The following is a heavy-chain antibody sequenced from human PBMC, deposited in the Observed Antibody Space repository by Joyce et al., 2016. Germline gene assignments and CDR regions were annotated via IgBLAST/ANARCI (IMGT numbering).Heavy chain of an antibody. J-gene: IGHJ3*02. Sequence: QVQLVQSGAEVKKPGASVKVSCKASGYTFTSYGISWVGQAPGQGLEWIGWISAYNGNTNDAQKLQGRVTMTTDTSTSTAYMELRSLRSDDTAVYYCARDFDQYYDFWSGDYSNDAFDIWGQGTMVTVSS. CDR2: ISAYNGNT. D-gene: IGHD3-3*01. CDR3: ARDFDQYYDFWSGDYSNDAFDI. V-gene: IGHV1-18*01. CDR1: GYTFTSYG.